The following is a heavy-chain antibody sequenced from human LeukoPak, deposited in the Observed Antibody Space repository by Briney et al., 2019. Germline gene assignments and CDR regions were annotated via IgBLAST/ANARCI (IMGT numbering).Heavy chain of an antibody. V-gene: IGHV1-18*01. CDR3: ATGGHVRVYDSSAYYGHY. Sequence: ASVKVSCKASGYTFTSYGISWVRQAPGQGLEWMGWMSAYNGNTHYAQKLQDRVTMSTDTSTSTAYMELRSLRSDDTAVYYCATGGHVRVYDSSAYYGHYWGQGTLVTVSS. J-gene: IGHJ4*02. CDR1: GYTFTSYG. CDR2: MSAYNGNT. D-gene: IGHD3-22*01.